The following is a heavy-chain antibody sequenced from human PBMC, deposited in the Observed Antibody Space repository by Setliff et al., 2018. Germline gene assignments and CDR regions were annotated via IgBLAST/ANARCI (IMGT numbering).Heavy chain of an antibody. CDR1: GYSFTNYW. D-gene: IGHD7-27*01. CDR2: IYPGDSDV. Sequence: PGESLKISCKGSGYSFTNYWIGWVRQMPGKGLEWMGVIYPGDSDVRYSPSLQGQVTISADKSISTAYLQWSSLKASDTAMYYCARRQGANWGSDYYYGMDVWGQGTTVTV. CDR3: ARRQGANWGSDYYYGMDV. J-gene: IGHJ6*02. V-gene: IGHV5-51*01.